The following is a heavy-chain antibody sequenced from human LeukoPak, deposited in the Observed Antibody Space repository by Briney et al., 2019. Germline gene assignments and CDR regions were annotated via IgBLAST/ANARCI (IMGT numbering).Heavy chain of an antibody. V-gene: IGHV4-61*01. J-gene: IGHJ4*02. CDR3: ARDYGSGSYYNY. CDR1: GGSISGSSYY. Sequence: SETLSLTCSVSGGSISGSSYYWGWIRQPPGRGLEWIGYIYYSGSTNYNPSLKSRVTISVDTSKNQFSLKLSSVTAADTAVYYCARDYGSGSYYNYWGQGTLVTVSS. D-gene: IGHD3-10*01. CDR2: IYYSGST.